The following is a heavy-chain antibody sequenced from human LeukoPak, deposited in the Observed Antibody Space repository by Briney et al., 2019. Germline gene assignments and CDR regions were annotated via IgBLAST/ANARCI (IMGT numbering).Heavy chain of an antibody. CDR3: ARNGITAADSNYYYMDV. D-gene: IGHD6-13*01. CDR1: GYTFTSYG. Sequence: ASVKVSCKASGYTFTSYGISWVRQAPGQGLEWMGWISAYNGNTNYAQKLQGRVTMTTDTSTSTAYMELRSLRTDDTAVYFCARNGITAADSNYYYMDVWGKGTTVTVSS. CDR2: ISAYNGNT. V-gene: IGHV1-18*01. J-gene: IGHJ6*03.